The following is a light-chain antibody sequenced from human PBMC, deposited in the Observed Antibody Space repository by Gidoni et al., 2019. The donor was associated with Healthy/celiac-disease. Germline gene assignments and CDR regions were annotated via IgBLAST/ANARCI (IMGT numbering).Light chain of an antibody. Sequence: ELVMTQSPATLSVSPGERATLSCRARQSVSSNLAWYQQKPGQAPRLLIYGASPRATGIPARVSGSGSGTEVTLTISSLQSEDFAVYYCQQYNNGPPQTFXQXTKVEIK. CDR2: GAS. CDR1: QSVSSN. V-gene: IGKV3-15*01. CDR3: QQYNNGPPQT. J-gene: IGKJ1*01.